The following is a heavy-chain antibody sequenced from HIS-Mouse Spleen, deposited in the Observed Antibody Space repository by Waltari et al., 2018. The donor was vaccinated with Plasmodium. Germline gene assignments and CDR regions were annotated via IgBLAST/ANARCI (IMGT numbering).Heavy chain of an antibody. CDR3: ARGSAGDAFDI. CDR1: GYIFTSYG. V-gene: IGHV1-18*01. CDR2: SSPYNGTT. J-gene: IGHJ3*02. D-gene: IGHD6-19*01. Sequence: QVQLVQSGAEVKKPGASVKVSCKASGYIFTSYGISWVRQAPGRGLEWMGWSSPYNGTTNLAQKLQGRVTMTTDTATSTGYMELRGLRADDAAVYYWARGSAGDAFDIWGQGTMVTVSS.